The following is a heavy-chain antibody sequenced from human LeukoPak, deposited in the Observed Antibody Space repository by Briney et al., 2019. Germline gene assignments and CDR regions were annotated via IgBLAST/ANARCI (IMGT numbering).Heavy chain of an antibody. Sequence: PGRSLRLSCAASGFTFSSYAMHWVPQAPGKGLEWVAVISYDGSNKYYADSVKGRFTISRDNSKNTLYLQMNSLRAEDTAVYYCARDRGSSGHKPYDYWGQGTLVTVSS. J-gene: IGHJ4*02. D-gene: IGHD6-19*01. CDR3: ARDRGSSGHKPYDY. V-gene: IGHV3-30*04. CDR2: ISYDGSNK. CDR1: GFTFSSYA.